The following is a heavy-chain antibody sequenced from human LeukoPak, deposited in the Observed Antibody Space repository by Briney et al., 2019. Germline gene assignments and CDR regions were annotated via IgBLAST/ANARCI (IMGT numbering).Heavy chain of an antibody. CDR2: IYSSGSI. D-gene: IGHD2-2*01. Sequence: SETLSLTCTVSGGSMNHYYWSWIRQSPEKGLEWIGRIYSSGSINYNSSLKSRITISVDTSKNQFSLNLDSVTAADTAMYYCARVGHCTGTSCSNFYYYYFYMDVWGKGTTVTVSS. V-gene: IGHV4-59*01. J-gene: IGHJ6*03. CDR1: GGSMNHYY. CDR3: ARVGHCTGTSCSNFYYYYFYMDV.